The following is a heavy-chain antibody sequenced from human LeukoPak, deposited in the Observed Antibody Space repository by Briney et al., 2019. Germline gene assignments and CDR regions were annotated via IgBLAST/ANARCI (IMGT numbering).Heavy chain of an antibody. CDR2: ISGDSSYI. D-gene: IGHD5-12*01. CDR3: ARKRDIEA. CDR1: GFIFSSYP. V-gene: IGHV3-21*01. Sequence: GGSLRLSCAASGFIFSSYPLNWVRQAPGKGLEWVSTISGDSSYIQYADSVKGRFTISRDNTKNSLFLQMSSLRAEDTAVYYCARKRDIEAWGQGTLVTVSS. J-gene: IGHJ5*02.